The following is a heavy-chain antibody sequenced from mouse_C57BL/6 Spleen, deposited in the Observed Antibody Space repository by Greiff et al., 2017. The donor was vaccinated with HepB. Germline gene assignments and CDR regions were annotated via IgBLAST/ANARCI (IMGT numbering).Heavy chain of an antibody. CDR1: GFTFSDYG. V-gene: IGHV5-17*01. CDR3: ARDGYRPFAY. Sequence: VQLKESGGGLVKPGGSLKLSCAASGFTFSDYGMHWVRQAPEKGLEWVAYISSGSSTIYYADTVKGRFTISRDNAKNTLFLQMTSLRSEDTAMYYCARDGYRPFAYWGQGTLVTVSA. D-gene: IGHD2-3*01. CDR2: ISSGSSTI. J-gene: IGHJ3*01.